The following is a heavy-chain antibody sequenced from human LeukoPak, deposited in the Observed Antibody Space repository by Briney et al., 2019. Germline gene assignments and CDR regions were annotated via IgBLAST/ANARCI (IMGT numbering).Heavy chain of an antibody. CDR2: INPNSGGT. V-gene: IGHV1-2*02. CDR3: AIARYSNSPDY. CDR1: VYTYTGYY. Sequence: ASPKLVNNNCVYTYTGYYGHWVRLAPGQRIEKMGWINPNSGGTNYAQKFQGRVTMTRDTSISTAYMELSRLRSDDTAVYYCAIARYSNSPDYCGQGTLVTVSS. J-gene: IGHJ4*02. D-gene: IGHD6-13*01.